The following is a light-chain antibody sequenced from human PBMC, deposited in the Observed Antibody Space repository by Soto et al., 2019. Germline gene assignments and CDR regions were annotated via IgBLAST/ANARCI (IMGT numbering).Light chain of an antibody. J-gene: IGLJ2*01. Sequence: QSALTQPASVSGSPGQSITISCTGTSSDVGSYNLVSWYQQHPGKAPKLMIYEGSKRPSGVSNRFSGSKSGNTASLTISGLQAEDEADYYCCSCAGSLVVFGGGTKLTVL. V-gene: IGLV2-23*01. CDR1: SSDVGSYNL. CDR2: EGS. CDR3: CSCAGSLVV.